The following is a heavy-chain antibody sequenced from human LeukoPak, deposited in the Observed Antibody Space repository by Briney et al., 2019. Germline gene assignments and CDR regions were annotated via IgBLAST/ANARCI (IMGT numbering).Heavy chain of an antibody. V-gene: IGHV4-59*08. CDR3: AGNNKTFVLNI. J-gene: IGHJ3*02. CDR2: IYYSGST. CDR1: GGSISSYY. Sequence: PSETLSLTCTVSGGSISSYYWSWIRQPPGKGLEWIGYIYYSGSTNYNPSLKSRVTISVDTSKNQFSLKLSSVTAADTAVYYFAGNNKTFVLNIWGKGTRVPV. D-gene: IGHD3-16*01.